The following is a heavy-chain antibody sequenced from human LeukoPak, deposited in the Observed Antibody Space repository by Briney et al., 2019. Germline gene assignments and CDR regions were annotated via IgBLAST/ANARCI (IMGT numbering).Heavy chain of an antibody. J-gene: IGHJ4*02. CDR3: AKGTMDGDYFDPNPDYFDY. CDR1: GFTFSWYW. Sequence: QPGGSLRLSCAASGFTFSWYWMSWVRQAPGRGLEWVANINQAGSDKYYVDSVKGRFTISRDNAKNTLYLQMNSLRAEDTAVYYCAKGTMDGDYFDPNPDYFDYWGQGTLVTVSS. D-gene: IGHD4-17*01. CDR2: INQAGSDK. V-gene: IGHV3-7*03.